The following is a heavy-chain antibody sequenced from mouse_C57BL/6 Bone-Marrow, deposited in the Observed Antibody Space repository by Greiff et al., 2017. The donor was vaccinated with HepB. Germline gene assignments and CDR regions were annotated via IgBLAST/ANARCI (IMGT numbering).Heavy chain of an antibody. Sequence: EVMLVESGEGLVKPGGSLKLSCAASGFTFSSYAISWVRQTPEKRLEWVAYISSGGDYIYYADTVKGRFTISRDNARNTLYLQMSSLKSEDTAMYYCTRVAGLRDYYAMDYWGQGTSVTVSS. CDR3: TRVAGLRDYYAMDY. CDR2: ISSGGDYI. J-gene: IGHJ4*01. V-gene: IGHV5-9-1*02. D-gene: IGHD2-4*01. CDR1: GFTFSSYA.